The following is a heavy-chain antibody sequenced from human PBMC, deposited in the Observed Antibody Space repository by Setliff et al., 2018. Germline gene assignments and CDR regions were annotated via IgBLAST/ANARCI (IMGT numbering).Heavy chain of an antibody. Sequence: GGSLRLSCAMTGFNVRSSYMNWVRQAPGKGLEWVSVLYPNLVTNYADSVKDRFTVSRDESKNMVYLQMNNLEVDDTAIYYCARALCVGQSCYWPKAMDVWGQGATVTVSS. CDR1: GFNVRSSY. J-gene: IGHJ6*02. CDR3: ARALCVGQSCYWPKAMDV. D-gene: IGHD2-15*01. CDR2: LYPNLVT. V-gene: IGHV3-66*01.